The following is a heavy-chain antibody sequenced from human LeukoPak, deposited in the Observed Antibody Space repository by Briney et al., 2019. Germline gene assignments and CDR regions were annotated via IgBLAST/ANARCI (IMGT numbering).Heavy chain of an antibody. J-gene: IGHJ6*02. D-gene: IGHD6-13*01. V-gene: IGHV3-66*02. Sequence: GVSLRLSCAASGFTVNRNYMSWVREAPGEGLEWVSLIYTGGSTYYADSVRGRFTISRDNTKNTLYLQMNRLRPEATAIYYCARGFGKAAADVFGGYTMDVWGQGTTVTVSS. CDR2: IYTGGST. CDR3: ARGFGKAAADVFGGYTMDV. CDR1: GFTVNRNY.